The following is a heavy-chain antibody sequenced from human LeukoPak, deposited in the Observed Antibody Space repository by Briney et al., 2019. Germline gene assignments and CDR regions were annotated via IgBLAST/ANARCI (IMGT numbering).Heavy chain of an antibody. Sequence: GGSLRLSCAASGFTFSSYGMHWVRQAPGKGLEWVAVISYDGSNKYYADSVKGRFTTSRDNSKNTLYLQMNSLRAEDTAVYYCAKGQGRLLPYGMDVWGQGTTVTVSS. J-gene: IGHJ6*02. V-gene: IGHV3-30*18. CDR2: ISYDGSNK. CDR3: AKGQGRLLPYGMDV. D-gene: IGHD3-3*01. CDR1: GFTFSSYG.